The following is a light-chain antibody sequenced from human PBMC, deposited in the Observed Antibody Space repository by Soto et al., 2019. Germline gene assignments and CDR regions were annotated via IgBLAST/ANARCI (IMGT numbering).Light chain of an antibody. CDR1: SSDVGAFNF. CDR2: EVT. CDR3: NSYTTSSTIV. Sequence: QSALTQPASVSGSPGQSITISCTGTSSDVGAFNFVSWYQQHPGKAPKLIIYEVTNRPSGVSNRFSGSKSGNTASLTISGLQAEDEADFYCNSYTTSSTIVFGTGTKVTLL. J-gene: IGLJ1*01. V-gene: IGLV2-14*01.